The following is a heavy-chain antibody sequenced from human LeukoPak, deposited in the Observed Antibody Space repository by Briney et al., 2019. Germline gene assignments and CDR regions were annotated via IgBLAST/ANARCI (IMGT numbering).Heavy chain of an antibody. Sequence: ASVKVSCKASGYTFTSYYMHWVRQAPGQGLEWMGWISAYNGNTNYAQKLQGRVTMTTDTSTSTAYMELRSLRSDGTAVYYCARLSNPNWFDPWGQGTLVTVSS. J-gene: IGHJ5*02. CDR2: ISAYNGNT. CDR3: ARLSNPNWFDP. CDR1: GYTFTSYY. V-gene: IGHV1-18*04. D-gene: IGHD3-16*02.